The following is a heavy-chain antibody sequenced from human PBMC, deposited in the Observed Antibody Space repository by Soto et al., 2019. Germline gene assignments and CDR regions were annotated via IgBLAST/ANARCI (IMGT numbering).Heavy chain of an antibody. V-gene: IGHV1-18*01. Sequence: QVQLVQSGGEVEKPGASVKVSCKASGYTFTSYGISWVRQVPGQGLEWMGWISGNNGNTNYVQKFQGRVTMTTDTSTTKSYMELRSLRSDDTDVYYFARFRNSWFGALLSTDYHYYSAMDVLGQGTAVTVSS. D-gene: IGHD3-10*01. CDR1: GYTFTSYG. CDR3: ARFRNSWFGALLSTDYHYYSAMDV. CDR2: ISGNNGNT. J-gene: IGHJ6*02.